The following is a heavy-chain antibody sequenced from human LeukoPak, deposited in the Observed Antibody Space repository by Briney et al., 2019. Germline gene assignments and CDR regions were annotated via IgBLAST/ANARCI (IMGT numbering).Heavy chain of an antibody. J-gene: IGHJ4*02. CDR2: IRYDGSDK. CDR3: AKDLRGLIAGIEN. CDR1: GFAFGTYA. Sequence: PGGSLRLSCAGSGFAFGTYAMSWVRQAPGKGLEWVTFIRYDGSDKYYADSVRGRITISRDNSKNTLYLQMNSLRAEDTALYYCAKDLRGLIAGIENWGQGTLVTVSS. V-gene: IGHV3-30*02. D-gene: IGHD3-10*01.